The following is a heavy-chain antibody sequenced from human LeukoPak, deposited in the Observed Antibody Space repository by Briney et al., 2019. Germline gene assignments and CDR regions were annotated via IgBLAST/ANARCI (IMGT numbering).Heavy chain of an antibody. Sequence: GGSLRLSCAASGFTFSSYWMSWVRQAPGKGLEWVSAISGSGGSTYYADSVKGRFTISRDNSKNTLYLQMNSLRAEDTAVYYCAKDGSSGYSYWFDPWGQGTLVTVSS. D-gene: IGHD3-22*01. CDR3: AKDGSSGYSYWFDP. J-gene: IGHJ5*02. V-gene: IGHV3-23*01. CDR2: ISGSGGST. CDR1: GFTFSSYW.